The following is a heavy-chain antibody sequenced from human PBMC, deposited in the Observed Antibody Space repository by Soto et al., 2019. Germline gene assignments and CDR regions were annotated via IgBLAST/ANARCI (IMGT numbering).Heavy chain of an antibody. CDR3: ARVSSTYYYDGSGYLPRYYFDY. CDR2: IIPIFGTA. CDR1: GGTFSSYA. J-gene: IGHJ4*02. Sequence: SVKVSCKASGGTFSSYAISWVRQAPGQGLEWMGGIIPIFGTANYAQKFQGRGTITADESTSTAYMELSSLGSEDTSVYYCARVSSTYYYDGSGYLPRYYFDYWGQGTLVTVSS. D-gene: IGHD3-22*01. V-gene: IGHV1-69*13.